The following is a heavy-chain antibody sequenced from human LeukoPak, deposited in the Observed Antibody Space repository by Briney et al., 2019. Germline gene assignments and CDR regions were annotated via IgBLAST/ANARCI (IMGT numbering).Heavy chain of an antibody. CDR3: ATTLKRGSCDY. J-gene: IGHJ4*02. CDR1: GYTFTGYY. Sequence: ASVKVSCKASGYTFTGYYMHWVRQAPGQGLEWMGWINPNSGGTNYAQKFQGWVTMTRDTSISTAYMELSSLRSEDTAVYYCATTLKRGSCDYWGQGTLVTVSS. D-gene: IGHD1-1*01. V-gene: IGHV1-2*04. CDR2: INPNSGGT.